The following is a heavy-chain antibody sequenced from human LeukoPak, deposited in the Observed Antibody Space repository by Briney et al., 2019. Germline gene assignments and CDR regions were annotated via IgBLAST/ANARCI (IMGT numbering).Heavy chain of an antibody. Sequence: PGGSLRLSCAASGFTLSNARMSWVRQAPGKELEWVGRIKSKSDGGITEYAAPVKGRFTISRDDSKNTLYLQMNSLETEDTAIYYCTTLGYCSGGSCNGYWGQGTLVTVSS. D-gene: IGHD2-15*01. CDR3: TTLGYCSGGSCNGY. CDR2: IKSKSDGGIT. J-gene: IGHJ4*02. CDR1: GFTLSNAR. V-gene: IGHV3-15*01.